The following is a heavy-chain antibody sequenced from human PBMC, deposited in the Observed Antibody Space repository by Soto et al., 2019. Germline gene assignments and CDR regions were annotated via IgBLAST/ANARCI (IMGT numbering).Heavy chain of an antibody. J-gene: IGHJ4*02. Sequence: PGGSLRLSCAASGFTFSRYIMNWVRQAPGKGLEWVSSISSTTNYIYYADSMKGRFTVSRDNAKNSVYLDMNSLSAEDTAVYYCARESEDLTSNFDYWGQGTLVTVS. CDR3: ARESEDLTSNFDY. CDR2: ISSTTNYI. CDR1: GFTFSRYI. V-gene: IGHV3-21*01.